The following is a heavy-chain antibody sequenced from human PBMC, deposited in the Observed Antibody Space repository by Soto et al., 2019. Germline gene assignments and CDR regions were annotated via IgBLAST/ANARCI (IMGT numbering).Heavy chain of an antibody. CDR1: GFTFSSYD. D-gene: IGHD2-8*02. CDR2: IGTAGDT. Sequence: EVQLVESGGVLVQPGGSLRLSCAASGFTFSSYDMHWVSQATGKGLEWVSAIGTAGDTYYPGSVKGRFTISRENAKNALSLQMHSLRAEDSAVYYCARDHYWALDYWGQGTLFTDS. V-gene: IGHV3-13*04. J-gene: IGHJ4*02. CDR3: ARDHYWALDY.